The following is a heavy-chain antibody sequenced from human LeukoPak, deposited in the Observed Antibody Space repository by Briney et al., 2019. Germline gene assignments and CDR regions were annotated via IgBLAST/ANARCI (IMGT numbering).Heavy chain of an antibody. CDR3: ARDGREPYFDY. V-gene: IGHV3-53*01. J-gene: IGHJ4*02. CDR1: GFTVSSNY. CDR2: IYSGGST. D-gene: IGHD1-26*01. Sequence: GGSLRLSCAASGFTVSSNYMSWVRQAPGKGLEWVSVIYSGGSTYYADSVKGRFTISRDNSKNTLYLQMNSLRAEDTAVYYCARDGREPYFDYWGQGTLVTVSS.